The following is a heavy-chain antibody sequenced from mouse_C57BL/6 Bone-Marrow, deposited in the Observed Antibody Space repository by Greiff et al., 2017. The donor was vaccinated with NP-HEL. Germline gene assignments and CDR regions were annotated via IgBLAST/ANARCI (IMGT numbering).Heavy chain of an antibody. CDR3: ASDGEFAY. Sequence: VQLQQSGAELARPGASVKLSCKASGYTFTSYGISWVKQRTGQGLEWIGEIYPRSGSTNYNEKFKGKATLTADKSSSTAYMALLRLTSGDAAVYFCASDGEFAYWGRGTLVTVTA. D-gene: IGHD2-3*01. J-gene: IGHJ3*01. CDR2: IYPRSGST. V-gene: IGHV1-81*01. CDR1: GYTFTSYG.